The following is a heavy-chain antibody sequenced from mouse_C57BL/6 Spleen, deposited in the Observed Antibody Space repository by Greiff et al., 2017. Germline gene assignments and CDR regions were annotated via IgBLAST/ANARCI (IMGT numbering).Heavy chain of an antibody. J-gene: IGHJ1*03. CDR3: VRHGLGSYWYFDV. Sequence: EVKLMESGGGLVQPKGSLKLSCAASGFSFNTYAMNWVRQAPGKGLEWVARIRSKSNNYATYYADSVKDRFTISRDDSESMLYLQMNNLKTEDTAMYYCVRHGLGSYWYFDVWGTGTTVTVSS. V-gene: IGHV10-1*01. CDR1: GFSFNTYA. CDR2: IRSKSNNYAT.